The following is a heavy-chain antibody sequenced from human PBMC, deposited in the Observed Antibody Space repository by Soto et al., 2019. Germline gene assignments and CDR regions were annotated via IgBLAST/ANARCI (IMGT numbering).Heavy chain of an antibody. CDR1: GGSISSSSYY. Sequence: QLQLQESGPGLVKPSETLSLTCTVSGGSISSSSYYWGWIRQPPGKGLEWIGSIYYSGSTYYNPSRKSRVTISVDTSENQFSLKLSSVTAADTAVYYCARRAQYCSSTSCYPYYYYMDVWGKGTTVTVSS. V-gene: IGHV4-39*01. CDR3: ARRAQYCSSTSCYPYYYYMDV. J-gene: IGHJ6*03. CDR2: IYYSGST. D-gene: IGHD2-2*01.